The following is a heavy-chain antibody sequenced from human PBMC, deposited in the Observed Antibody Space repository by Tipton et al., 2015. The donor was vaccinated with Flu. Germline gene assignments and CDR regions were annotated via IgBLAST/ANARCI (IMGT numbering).Heavy chain of an antibody. CDR2: IYQSGGT. V-gene: IGHV4-38-2*01. CDR3: ARQVGPNKGDARGFYSYYAMDV. Sequence: TLSLTCAVSGDSISSDFYWAWIRQPPGKGLEWIGNIYQSGGTYYNPSLKSRVTISVDTSKNQFSLKLNSVTAADTAVYYCARQVGPNKGDARGFYSYYAMDVWGQGTTVTVSS. J-gene: IGHJ6*02. CDR1: GDSISSDFY. D-gene: IGHD1-26*01.